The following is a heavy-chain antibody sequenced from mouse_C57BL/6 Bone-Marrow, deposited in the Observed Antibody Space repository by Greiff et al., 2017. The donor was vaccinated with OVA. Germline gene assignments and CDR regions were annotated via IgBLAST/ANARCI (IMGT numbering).Heavy chain of an antibody. CDR2: IDPENGDT. CDR3: TTEGVFAY. J-gene: IGHJ3*01. V-gene: IGHV14-4*01. Sequence: EVMLVESGAELVRPGASVKLSCTASGFNIKDDYMHWVKQRPEQGLEWIGWIDPENGDTEYASKFQGKATITADTSSNTAYLQLSSLTSEDTAVYYCTTEGVFAYWGQGTLVTVSA. CDR1: GFNIKDDY.